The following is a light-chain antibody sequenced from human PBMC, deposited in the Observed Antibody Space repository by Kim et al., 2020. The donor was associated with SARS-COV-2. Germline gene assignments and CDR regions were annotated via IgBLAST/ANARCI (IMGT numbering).Light chain of an antibody. V-gene: IGLV3-19*01. J-gene: IGLJ1*01. CDR3: NSRDSSGNHLGV. CDR2: GKN. Sequence: AQTIRITCQGGSLRGYYASWYQQKPGQAPVLVIYGKNNRPSGIPDRFSGSSSGNTASLTITGAQAEDEADYYCNSRDSSGNHLGVFGTGTKVTVL. CDR1: SLRGYY.